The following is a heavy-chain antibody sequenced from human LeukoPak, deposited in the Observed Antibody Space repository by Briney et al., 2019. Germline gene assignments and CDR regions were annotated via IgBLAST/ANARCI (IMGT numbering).Heavy chain of an antibody. CDR1: GVSVSSGSYY. CDR2: IYYIGST. Sequence: SETLSLTCTVSGVSVSSGSYYWSWIRQPPGKGLEWIGDIYYIGSTTYNPSLKSRVTISVDTSKNQFSLKVRSVTAADTAVYYCARHSVKSHCTDTTCYRNYFGLDVWGQGTTVTVSS. V-gene: IGHV4-61*01. D-gene: IGHD2-2*01. J-gene: IGHJ6*02. CDR3: ARHSVKSHCTDTTCYRNYFGLDV.